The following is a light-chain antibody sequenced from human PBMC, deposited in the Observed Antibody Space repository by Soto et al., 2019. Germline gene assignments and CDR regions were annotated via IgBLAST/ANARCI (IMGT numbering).Light chain of an antibody. CDR2: GAS. Sequence: EIVMTQSPATLSVSPGERATLSCRASQSVRSNLDCYQQKPGQAPRLLLYGASTRATGIPARCGGSGSGTEGTLTISSLQSEDFAFYYRQHYSNWPRTFGQGTKLEIK. CDR3: QHYSNWPRT. J-gene: IGKJ1*01. V-gene: IGKV3-15*01. CDR1: QSVRSN.